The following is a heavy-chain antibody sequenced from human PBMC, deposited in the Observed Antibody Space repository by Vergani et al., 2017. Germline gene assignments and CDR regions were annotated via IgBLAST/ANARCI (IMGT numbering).Heavy chain of an antibody. Sequence: QVQLQESGPGLVKPSETLSITCTVSGGSISSYYWSWIRQPPGKGLEWIGYIYYSGSTNYNPSLKSRVTISVDTSKNQFSLKLSSVTAADTAVYYCARVGGDYTLFYYYYYMDVWGKGTTVTVSS. D-gene: IGHD4-17*01. CDR2: IYYSGST. CDR1: GGSISSYY. CDR3: ARVGGDYTLFYYYYYMDV. J-gene: IGHJ6*03. V-gene: IGHV4-59*01.